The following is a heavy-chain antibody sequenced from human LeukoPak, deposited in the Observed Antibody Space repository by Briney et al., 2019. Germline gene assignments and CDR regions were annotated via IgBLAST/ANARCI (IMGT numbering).Heavy chain of an antibody. V-gene: IGHV3-74*01. Sequence: GGSLRLSCAASGFSFSNYWMHWVRQAPGKGLVWVSRINSDGSSTTFADSVKGRFTISRDNAKNTLYLQMNSLRAEDTAVYYCARDGVEFYNWFDPWGQGTLVTVSS. CDR2: INSDGSST. J-gene: IGHJ5*02. CDR3: ARDGVEFYNWFDP. D-gene: IGHD2-21*01. CDR1: GFSFSNYW.